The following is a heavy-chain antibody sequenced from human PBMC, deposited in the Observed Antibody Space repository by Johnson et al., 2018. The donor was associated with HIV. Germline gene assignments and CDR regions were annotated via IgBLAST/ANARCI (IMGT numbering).Heavy chain of an antibody. Sequence: VQLVESGGGLVQPGRSLRLSCAASGFTFDDYAMHWVRQAPGQGLEWVSGINWSSGNIDYADSVKGRFTISRDNTKNSLYLQMNSLRPEDTAVYYCAREGPSERAGFDIWGQGTMVTVSS. CDR1: GFTFDDYA. CDR2: INWSSGNI. J-gene: IGHJ3*02. V-gene: IGHV3-9*01. CDR3: AREGPSERAGFDI.